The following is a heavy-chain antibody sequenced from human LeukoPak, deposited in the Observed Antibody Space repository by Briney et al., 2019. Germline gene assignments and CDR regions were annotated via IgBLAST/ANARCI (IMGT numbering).Heavy chain of an antibody. J-gene: IGHJ4*02. CDR3: ARALVPAAIRN. V-gene: IGHV4-34*01. D-gene: IGHD2-2*01. CDR1: GGSFSGYY. Sequence: SETLSLTCAVYGGSFSGYYWSWIRQPPGKGLEWIGEINHSGSTNYNPSLKSRVTISVDTSKNQFSLKLSSVTAPDTAVYYCARALVPAAIRNWGQGTLVTVSS. CDR2: INHSGST.